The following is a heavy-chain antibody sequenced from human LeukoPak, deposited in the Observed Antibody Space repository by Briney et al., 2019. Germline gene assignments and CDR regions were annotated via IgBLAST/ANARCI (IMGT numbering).Heavy chain of an antibody. V-gene: IGHV1-2*06. D-gene: IGHD4-17*01. CDR2: INPNSGGT. CDR1: GYTFTGYY. Sequence: ASVKVSCKASGYTFTGYYMHWVRQAPGQGLEWMGRINPNSGGTNYAQKFQGGVTMTRDTSISTAYMELSRLRSDDTAVYYCARDSDYVASGFDYWGQGTLVTVSS. J-gene: IGHJ4*02. CDR3: ARDSDYVASGFDY.